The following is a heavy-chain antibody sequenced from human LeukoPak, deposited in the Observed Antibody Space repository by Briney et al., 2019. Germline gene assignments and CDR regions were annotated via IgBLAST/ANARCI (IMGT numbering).Heavy chain of an antibody. CDR3: ARERYCSSASCYSAPGYINY. CDR1: GYTFTGYW. Sequence: ASVKVSCKASGYTFTGYWHWVRQAPGQGLEGMGRINPNSGGTDYTQNFQGRVTMTRDTSISTAYMELSSLRSDDTAVYCCARERYCSSASCYSAPGYINYWGQGALVTVSS. J-gene: IGHJ4*02. V-gene: IGHV1-2*06. D-gene: IGHD2-2*01. CDR2: INPNSGGT.